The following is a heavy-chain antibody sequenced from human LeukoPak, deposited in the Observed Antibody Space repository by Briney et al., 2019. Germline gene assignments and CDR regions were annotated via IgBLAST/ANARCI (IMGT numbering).Heavy chain of an antibody. CDR1: GGSISSGGYY. D-gene: IGHD1-14*01. CDR2: IYYSGST. CDR3: ARVGRPYYYGMDV. V-gene: IGHV4-31*03. Sequence: SQTLSLTCTVSGGSISSGGYYWSWIRQHPGKGLEWIGYIYYSGSTYYNPSLKSRVTISVDTSKNQFSLKLSSVTAADTAVYYCARVGRPYYYGMDVWGQGTTVTVSS. J-gene: IGHJ6*02.